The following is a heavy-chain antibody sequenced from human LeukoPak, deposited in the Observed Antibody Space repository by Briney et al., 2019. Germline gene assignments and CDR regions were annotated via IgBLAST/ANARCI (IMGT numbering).Heavy chain of an antibody. CDR2: INHSGST. CDR3: AAGDAFDI. V-gene: IGHV4-34*08. J-gene: IGHJ3*02. D-gene: IGHD6-13*01. Sequence: NPGGSLRLSCAASGFTFSSYSMNWIRQPPGKGLEWIGEINHSGSTNYNPSLKSRVTISVDTSKNQFSLKLSSVTAADTAVYYCAAGDAFDIWGQGTMVTVSS. CDR1: GFTFSSYS.